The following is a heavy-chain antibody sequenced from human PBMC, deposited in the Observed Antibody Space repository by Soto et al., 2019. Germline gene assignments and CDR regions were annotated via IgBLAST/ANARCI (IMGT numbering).Heavy chain of an antibody. D-gene: IGHD6-6*01. V-gene: IGHV3-66*01. J-gene: IGHJ4*02. Sequence: HPGGSTGLSCAASGVTVNSNYVDGVRQAPGKGLEWVSILYSDGTTYYADSVKGRFSISRDNSKNTLYLQMNSLRAEDMAVYYCAGGSSRTRIFDYWGQGTLVTVSS. CDR1: GVTVNSNY. CDR3: AGGSSRTRIFDY. CDR2: LYSDGTT.